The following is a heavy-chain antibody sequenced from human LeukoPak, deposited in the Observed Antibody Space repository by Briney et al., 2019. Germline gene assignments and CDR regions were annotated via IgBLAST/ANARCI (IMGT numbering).Heavy chain of an antibody. V-gene: IGHV4-34*01. D-gene: IGHD5-12*01. CDR2: INHSGST. CDR1: GGSFSGYY. CDR3: ARVMRIYCGHDPAFDY. J-gene: IGHJ4*02. Sequence: SETLSLTCAVYGGSFSGYYWSWIRQPPGKGLEWIGEINHSGSTNYNPSLKSRVTISVDTSKNQFSLKLSSVTAADTAVYYCARVMRIYCGHDPAFDYWGQGTLVTVSS.